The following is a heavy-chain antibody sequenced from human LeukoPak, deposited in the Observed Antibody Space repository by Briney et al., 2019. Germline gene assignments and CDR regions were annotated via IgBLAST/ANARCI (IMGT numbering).Heavy chain of an antibody. V-gene: IGHV3-30-3*01. J-gene: IGHJ6*02. CDR2: MSYDGTNK. D-gene: IGHD1-1*01. CDR3: AILGRERYYYYYGMDV. CDR1: EFTFSNYA. Sequence: PGGSLRLSCAASEFTFSNYAINWVRQAPGKGLEWVAVMSYDGTNKYYADSVKGRFTISRDNSKNTLYLQMNSLRAEDTAVYYCAILGRERYYYYYGMDVWGQGTTVTVSS.